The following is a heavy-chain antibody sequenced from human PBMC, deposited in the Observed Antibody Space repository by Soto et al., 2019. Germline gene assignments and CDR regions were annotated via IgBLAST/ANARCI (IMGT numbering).Heavy chain of an antibody. CDR2: ISYVGSNK. CDR1: GFTFSSYG. D-gene: IGHD3-3*01. CDR3: AKEYGPMDSNRFLEWFLSGVTGGLFDY. V-gene: IGHV3-30*18. Sequence: GGSLRLSCAASGFTFSSYGMHWVRQAPGKGLEWVAVISYVGSNKYYADSVKGRFTISRDNSKNTLYLQMNSLRAEDTAVYYCAKEYGPMDSNRFLEWFLSGVTGGLFDYWGQGTLVTVSS. J-gene: IGHJ4*02.